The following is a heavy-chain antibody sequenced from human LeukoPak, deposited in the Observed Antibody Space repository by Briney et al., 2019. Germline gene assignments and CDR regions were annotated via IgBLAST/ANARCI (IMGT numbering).Heavy chain of an antibody. D-gene: IGHD5-18*01. CDR3: ARGSGYNYGFPDY. CDR1: GFTFSDYA. Sequence: GGSLRLSCAASGFTFSDYAMHWVRQAPGKGLEWVSVIYSGDITYYADSVKGRFTISRDNSKNTLYLQMNSLRAEDTAVYYCARGSGYNYGFPDYWGQGTLVTVSS. V-gene: IGHV3-53*01. CDR2: IYSGDIT. J-gene: IGHJ4*02.